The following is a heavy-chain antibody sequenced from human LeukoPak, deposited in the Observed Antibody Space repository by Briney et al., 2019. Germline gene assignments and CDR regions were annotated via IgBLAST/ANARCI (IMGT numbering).Heavy chain of an antibody. Sequence: PSETLSLTCAVSGYSISSGYYWGWIRQPPGKGLEWIGSVYHSGSTYYNPSLKSRVTISVDTSTNQFSLKLSSVTAADTAVYYCARHGNYYDTSQSDPWGQGTLVTVSS. D-gene: IGHD3-22*01. CDR3: ARHGNYYDTSQSDP. CDR1: GYSISSGYY. V-gene: IGHV4-38-2*01. J-gene: IGHJ5*02. CDR2: VYHSGST.